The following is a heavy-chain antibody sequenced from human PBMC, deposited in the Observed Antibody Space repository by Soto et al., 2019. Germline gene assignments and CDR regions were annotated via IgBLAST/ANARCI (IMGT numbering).Heavy chain of an antibody. D-gene: IGHD3-10*01. V-gene: IGHV4-31*03. CDR2: IYYSGST. Sequence: SETLSLTCTVSGGSISSGGYYWSWIRQHPGKGLEWIGYIYYSGSTYYNPSLKSRVTISVDTSKNQFSLKLSSVTAADTAVYYCAREAMTQYGSGSYYNDWGQGTLVTVSS. CDR1: GGSISSGGYY. J-gene: IGHJ4*02. CDR3: AREAMTQYGSGSYYND.